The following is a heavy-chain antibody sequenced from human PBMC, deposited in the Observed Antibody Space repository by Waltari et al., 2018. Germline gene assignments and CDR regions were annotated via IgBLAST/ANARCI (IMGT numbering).Heavy chain of an antibody. J-gene: IGHJ6*02. CDR1: GSAFTTAW. CDR2: IKSETT. V-gene: IGHV3-15*01. Sequence: EVQLVESGGGLVKPGESLRLSCATSGSAFTTAWTMWVRQAPGKGLEWVGLIKSETTDYAAPVKGRFTISRDDSKNTLYLQMNSLKIEDTAVYYCLRVPTYHTDVWGQGTTVTVSS. CDR3: LRVPTYHTDV. D-gene: IGHD1-1*01.